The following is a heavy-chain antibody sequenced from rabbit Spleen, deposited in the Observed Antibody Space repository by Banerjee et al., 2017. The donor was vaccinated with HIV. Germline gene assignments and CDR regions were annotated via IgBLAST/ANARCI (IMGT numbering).Heavy chain of an antibody. Sequence: QSLEESGGDLVKPGASLTLTCTASGLSFSNKYYICWVRQAPGKGLEWIACIYTGSGSTYYASWAKGRFTVSKTSSTTVTLQMTSLTAADTAAYFCARDNHYWIEYFDLWGPGTLVTVS. V-gene: IGHV1S40*01. CDR2: IYTGSGST. D-gene: IGHD1-1*01. CDR1: GLSFSNKYY. CDR3: ARDNHYWIEYFDL. J-gene: IGHJ4*01.